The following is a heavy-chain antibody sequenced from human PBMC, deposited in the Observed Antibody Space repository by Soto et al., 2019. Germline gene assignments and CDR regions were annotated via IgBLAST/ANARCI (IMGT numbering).Heavy chain of an antibody. J-gene: IGHJ4*02. CDR2: INPNSGGT. CDR1: GYTFTGYY. Sequence: ASVKVSCKASGYTFTGYYMHWVRQAPGQGLEWMGWINPNSGGTNYAQKFQGWVTMTRDTSISTAYMELSRLRSDDTAVYYCARDRDGSRLLDYWGQATLVTVSS. V-gene: IGHV1-2*04. CDR3: ARDRDGSRLLDY. D-gene: IGHD6-13*01.